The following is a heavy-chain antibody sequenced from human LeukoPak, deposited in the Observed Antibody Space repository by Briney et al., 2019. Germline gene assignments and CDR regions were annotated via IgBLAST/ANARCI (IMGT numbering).Heavy chain of an antibody. J-gene: IGHJ4*02. CDR3: ARWTGDGDY. V-gene: IGHV4-39*07. Sequence: SETLSLTCTVSGGSISSSSYYWGWIRQPPGKGLEWIGSIRYSGSTYYNPSLKSRVTISVDTSKNQFSLKLSSVTAADTAVYYCARWTGDGDYWGQGTLVTVSS. CDR1: GGSISSSSYY. D-gene: IGHD5-24*01. CDR2: IRYSGST.